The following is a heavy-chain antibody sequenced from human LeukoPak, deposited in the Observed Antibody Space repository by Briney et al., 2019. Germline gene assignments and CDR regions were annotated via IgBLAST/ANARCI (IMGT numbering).Heavy chain of an antibody. V-gene: IGHV1-69*13. CDR1: GGTFSSYA. D-gene: IGHD3-22*01. CDR2: IIPIFGTA. Sequence: SVKVSCKASGGTFSSYAISWVRQAPGQGLEWMGGIIPIFGTANYAQKFQGRVTITADESTSTAYMELSSLRAEDTAVYYCASLTPNYYDSSGYLGWGQGTLVTVSS. J-gene: IGHJ4*02. CDR3: ASLTPNYYDSSGYLG.